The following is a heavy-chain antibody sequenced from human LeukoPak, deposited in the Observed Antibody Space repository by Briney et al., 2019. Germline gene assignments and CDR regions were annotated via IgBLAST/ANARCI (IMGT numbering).Heavy chain of an antibody. CDR1: GFTFSSYA. V-gene: IGHV3-30-3*01. CDR2: ISYDGSNK. Sequence: QPGGSLRLSCAASGFTFSSYAMHWVRQAPGKGLEWVAVISYDGSNKYYADSVKGRFTISRDNSKNTLYLQMNSLRAEDTAVYYCAKDFPQWRRRVSDAFDIWGQGTMVTVSS. D-gene: IGHD6-19*01. J-gene: IGHJ3*02. CDR3: AKDFPQWRRRVSDAFDI.